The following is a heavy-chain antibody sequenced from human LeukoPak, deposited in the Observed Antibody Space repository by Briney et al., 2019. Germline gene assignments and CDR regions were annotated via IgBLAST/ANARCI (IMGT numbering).Heavy chain of an antibody. CDR2: ISYSGST. V-gene: IGHV4-59*01. D-gene: IGHD3-22*01. Sequence: PSETLSLTCTVSGGSISSYYWSWIRQPPGKGLEWMGSISYSGSTKYNPSLKSRVTILVDTSKNQFSLKLSSVTAADTAVYYCARTLYYFDSSGFLRIYFDYWGQGTLVTVSS. J-gene: IGHJ4*02. CDR1: GGSISSYY. CDR3: ARTLYYFDSSGFLRIYFDY.